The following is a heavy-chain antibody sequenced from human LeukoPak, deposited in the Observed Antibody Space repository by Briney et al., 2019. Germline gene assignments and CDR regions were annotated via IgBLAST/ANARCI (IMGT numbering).Heavy chain of an antibody. Sequence: SETLSLTCTVSGGSISSYYWSWIRQPPGEGLEWIGYIYYSGSTNYNPSLKSRVTISVDTSKNQFSLKLSSVTAADTAVYYCAREGRYCSGGSCYSGAFDIWGQGTMVTVSS. V-gene: IGHV4-59*01. CDR3: AREGRYCSGGSCYSGAFDI. CDR2: IYYSGST. CDR1: GGSISSYY. D-gene: IGHD2-15*01. J-gene: IGHJ3*02.